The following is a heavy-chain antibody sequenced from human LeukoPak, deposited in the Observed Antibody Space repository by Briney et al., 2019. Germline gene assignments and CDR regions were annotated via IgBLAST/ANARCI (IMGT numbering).Heavy chain of an antibody. CDR2: IYYSGST. CDR1: GGSISSSSYY. J-gene: IGHJ4*02. D-gene: IGHD1-26*01. V-gene: IGHV4-39*01. CDR3: ATLSGYSGSYYSFDY. Sequence: PSETLSLTCTVSGGSISSSSYYWGWIRQPRGKGLEWIGSIYYSGSTYYNPSLKSRVTISVDTSKNQFSLKLSSVTAADTAVYYCATLSGYSGSYYSFDYWGQGTLVTVSS.